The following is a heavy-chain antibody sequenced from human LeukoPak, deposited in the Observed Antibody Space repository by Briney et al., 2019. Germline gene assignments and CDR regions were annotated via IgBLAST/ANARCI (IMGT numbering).Heavy chain of an antibody. CDR3: AKDESLNWFDP. CDR2: ISGSGGST. V-gene: IGHV3-23*01. J-gene: IGHJ5*02. CDR1: GFTFSSYA. Sequence: GGSLRLSCAASGFTFSSYAMSWVRRAPGKGLEWVSAISGSGGSTYYADSVKGRFTISRDSSKNTLYLQMNSLRAEDTAVYYCAKDESLNWFDPWGQGTLVTVSS.